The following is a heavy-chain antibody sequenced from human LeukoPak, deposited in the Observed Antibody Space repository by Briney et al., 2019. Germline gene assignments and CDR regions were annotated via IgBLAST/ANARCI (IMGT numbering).Heavy chain of an antibody. Sequence: GGSLRLSCAASGFTFSSYSMNWVRQAPGKGLEWVSSISSSSSYIYYADSVKGRFTISRDNAKNSLYLQMNSLRAEDTAVYYCARLATKVAGRPGIDYWGQGTLVTVSS. V-gene: IGHV3-21*01. CDR3: ARLATKVAGRPGIDY. D-gene: IGHD6-19*01. J-gene: IGHJ4*02. CDR2: ISSSSSYI. CDR1: GFTFSSYS.